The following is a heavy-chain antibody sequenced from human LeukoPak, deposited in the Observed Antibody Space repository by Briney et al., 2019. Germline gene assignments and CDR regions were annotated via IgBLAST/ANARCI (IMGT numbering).Heavy chain of an antibody. J-gene: IGHJ3*02. V-gene: IGHV1-46*01. CDR2: INPSGGST. Sequence: ASVKVSCKASGYTFTSYYMHWVRQAPGQGLEWMGIINPSGGSTSYAQKFQGRVTMTRDTSTSTVYMELSSLRSEDTAVYYCARVGKIVVVPAAPLGAFGIWGQGTMVTVSS. CDR1: GYTFTSYY. CDR3: ARVGKIVVVPAAPLGAFGI. D-gene: IGHD2-2*01.